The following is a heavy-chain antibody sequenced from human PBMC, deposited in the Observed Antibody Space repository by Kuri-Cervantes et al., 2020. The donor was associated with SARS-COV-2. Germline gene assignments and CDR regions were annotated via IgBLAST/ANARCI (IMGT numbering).Heavy chain of an antibody. CDR1: GFTFSSYS. J-gene: IGHJ3*02. D-gene: IGHD3-22*01. CDR3: ATLPWTRYYDSSGYYSAFDI. V-gene: IGHV3-21*01. CDR2: ISSSSSYI. Sequence: GESLKISCAASGFTFSSYSMNWVRQAPGKGLEWVSSISSSSSYIYYADSVKGRFTISRDNAKNSLYLQMNSLRAEDTAVYYCATLPWTRYYDSSGYYSAFDIWGQGTMVTVSS.